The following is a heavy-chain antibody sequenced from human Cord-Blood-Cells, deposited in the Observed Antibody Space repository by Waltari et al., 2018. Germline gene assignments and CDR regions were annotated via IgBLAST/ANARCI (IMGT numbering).Heavy chain of an antibody. Sequence: QLQLQESGPGLVKPSETLSLTCTVPGGSISSSSSYWGWIRQPPGKGLEWIGSIYYSGSTYYNPSLKSRVTISVDTSKNQFSLKLSSVTAADTAVYYCASYGSELRYFDWGQGTLVTVSS. CDR1: GGSISSSSSY. CDR2: IYYSGST. D-gene: IGHD3-9*01. CDR3: ASYGSELRYFD. V-gene: IGHV4-39*01. J-gene: IGHJ4*02.